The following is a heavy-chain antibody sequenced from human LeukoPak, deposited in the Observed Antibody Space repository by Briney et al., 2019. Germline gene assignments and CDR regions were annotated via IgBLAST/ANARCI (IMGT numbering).Heavy chain of an antibody. CDR2: IYYSGST. D-gene: IGHD3-22*01. V-gene: IGHV4-59*01. Sequence: PSETLSLTCTVSGGSISSYYWSWIRQPPGKGLEWIGYIYYSGSTNYNPSLKSRVTISVDTPKNQFSLKLSSVTAADTAVYYCARNEPDSSGYYYALDYWGQGTLVTVSS. J-gene: IGHJ4*02. CDR3: ARNEPDSSGYYYALDY. CDR1: GGSISSYY.